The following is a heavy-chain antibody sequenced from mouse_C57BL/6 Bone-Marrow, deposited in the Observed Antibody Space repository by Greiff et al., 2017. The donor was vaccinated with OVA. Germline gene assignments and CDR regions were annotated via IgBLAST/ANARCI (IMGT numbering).Heavy chain of an antibody. CDR1: GYTFTSYD. CDR2: IYPRDGST. Sequence: QVQLQQSGPELVKPGASVKLSCKASGYTFTSYDINWVKQRPGQGLEWIGWIYPRDGSTKYNEKFKGKATLTVDTSSSTAYMELHSLTSEDSAVYFCARRTGYYYGSSLAWFAYWGQGTLVTVSA. J-gene: IGHJ3*01. CDR3: ARRTGYYYGSSLAWFAY. V-gene: IGHV1-85*01. D-gene: IGHD1-1*01.